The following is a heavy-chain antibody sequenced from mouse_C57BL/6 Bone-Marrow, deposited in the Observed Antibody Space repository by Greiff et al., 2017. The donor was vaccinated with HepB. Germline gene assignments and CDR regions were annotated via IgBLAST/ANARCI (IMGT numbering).Heavy chain of an antibody. CDR1: GYTFTDYY. J-gene: IGHJ3*01. V-gene: IGHV1-19*01. D-gene: IGHD2-2*01. Sequence: EVQLQQSGPVLVKPGASVKMSCKASGYTFTDYYMNWVKQSHGKSLEWIGVINPYNGGTSYNQKFKGKATLTVDKSSSTAYMELNSLTSEDSAVYYCARRVVTTVVPPWFAYWGQGTLVTVSA. CDR3: ARRVVTTVVPPWFAY. CDR2: INPYNGGT.